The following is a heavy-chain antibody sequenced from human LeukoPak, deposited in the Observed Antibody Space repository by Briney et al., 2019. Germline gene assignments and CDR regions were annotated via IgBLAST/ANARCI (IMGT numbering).Heavy chain of an antibody. J-gene: IGHJ4*02. Sequence: SETLSLTCAVSGYSISSGYYWGWIRQPPGKGLEWIGSIYHSGSTYYNPSLKSRVTISVDTSKNQFSLKLSSVTAADTAVYYCARDGRYCTSGVCYSSCDFWGRGTLVTVSS. CDR1: GYSISSGYY. CDR2: IYHSGST. D-gene: IGHD2-8*01. V-gene: IGHV4-38-2*02. CDR3: ARDGRYCTSGVCYSSCDF.